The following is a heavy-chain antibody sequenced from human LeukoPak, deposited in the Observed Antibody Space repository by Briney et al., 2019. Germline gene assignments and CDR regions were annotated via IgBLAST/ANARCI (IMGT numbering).Heavy chain of an antibody. J-gene: IGHJ4*02. CDR2: ISGSGGST. D-gene: IGHD1-26*01. V-gene: IGHV3-23*01. Sequence: GGSLRLSCAASGFTFSSYAMSWVRQAPGKGLEWVSAISGSGGSTYYADSVKGRFTISRDNSKNTLYLQMNCLRAEDTAVYYCAKAPNIVGATGFLDYWGQGTLVTVSS. CDR1: GFTFSSYA. CDR3: AKAPNIVGATGFLDY.